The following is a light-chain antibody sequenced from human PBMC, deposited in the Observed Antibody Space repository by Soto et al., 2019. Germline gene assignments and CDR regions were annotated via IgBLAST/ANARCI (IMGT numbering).Light chain of an antibody. CDR2: GAS. J-gene: IGKJ3*01. CDR3: QQNGRS. Sequence: EIVLTQSPATLSLSPGERATLSCRASQSVTSTYLAWYQQKPGQAPRLLIYGASNRATGISDRFSGSGSGTDFTITISRLEPEDFAVYYWQQNGRSFGPGTKVDLK. CDR1: QSVTSTY. V-gene: IGKV3-20*01.